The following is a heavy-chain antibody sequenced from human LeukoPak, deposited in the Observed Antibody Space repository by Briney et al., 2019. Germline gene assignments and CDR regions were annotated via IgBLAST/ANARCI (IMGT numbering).Heavy chain of an antibody. J-gene: IGHJ5*02. CDR2: INHSGST. D-gene: IGHD3-3*01. Sequence: SETLSLTCAVYGGSFSGYYWSWIRQPPGKGLEWIGEINHSGSTNYNPSLKSRVTISVHTSKNQFSLKLSSVTAADTAVYYCARGGAYYDFWSGYYTDWFDPWGQGTLVTVSS. CDR1: GGSFSGYY. CDR3: ARGGAYYDFWSGYYTDWFDP. V-gene: IGHV4-34*01.